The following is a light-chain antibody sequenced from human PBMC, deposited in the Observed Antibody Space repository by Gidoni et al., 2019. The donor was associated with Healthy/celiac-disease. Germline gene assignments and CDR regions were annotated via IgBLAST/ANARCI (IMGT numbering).Light chain of an antibody. V-gene: IGKV1-16*02. CDR2: AAS. CDR1: QGISSY. Sequence: NQLIPSPSSWSASVGDRVTITCRASQGISSYLAWYQQKPGKAPKPLIYAASSLQSGVPSKFSGSGSGTDFTLTISSLQPEDFATYYCQQCNSNPLTFGGGTKVEIK. CDR3: QQCNSNPLT. J-gene: IGKJ4*01.